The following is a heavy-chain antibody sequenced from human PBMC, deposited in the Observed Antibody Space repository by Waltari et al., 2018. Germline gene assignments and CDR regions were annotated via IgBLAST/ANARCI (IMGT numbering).Heavy chain of an antibody. CDR2: LIPILGTA. CDR1: GGTFSSYA. Sequence: QVQLVQSGAEVKKPGSSVKVSCKASGGTFSSYAISWVRQAPGQGREWMGGLIPILGTANYARKFQGRVTMTADESTSTAYMELSSLRSEDTAVYYCARRKRDTAMVGDWYFDLWGRGTLVTVSS. V-gene: IGHV1-69*01. CDR3: ARRKRDTAMVGDWYFDL. J-gene: IGHJ2*01. D-gene: IGHD5-18*01.